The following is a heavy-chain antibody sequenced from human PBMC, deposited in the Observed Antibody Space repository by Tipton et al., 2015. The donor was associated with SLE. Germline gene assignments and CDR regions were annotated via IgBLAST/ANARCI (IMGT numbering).Heavy chain of an antibody. D-gene: IGHD6-6*01. CDR2: IWYDGSNK. CDR1: GFTFSSYG. V-gene: IGHV3-33*06. CDR3: AKDRSSTSSGGDY. Sequence: SLRLSCAASGFTFSSYGMRWVRQAPGKGLDWVAVIWYDGSNKYYADSVKGRFTISRDNSKNTLYLQMNSLRAEDTAVYYCAKDRSSTSSGGDYWGQGTLVTVSS. J-gene: IGHJ4*02.